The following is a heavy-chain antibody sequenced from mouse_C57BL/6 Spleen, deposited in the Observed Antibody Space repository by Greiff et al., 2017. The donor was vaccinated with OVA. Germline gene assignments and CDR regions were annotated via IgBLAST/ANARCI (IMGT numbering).Heavy chain of an antibody. CDR3: ARVTGTEAMDY. CDR2: INYDGSST. J-gene: IGHJ4*01. D-gene: IGHD4-1*01. Sequence: DVKLVESEGGLVQPGSSMKLSCTASGFTFSDYYMAWVRQVPEKGLEWVANINYDGSSTYYLDSLKSRFIISRDNAKNILYLQMSSLKSEDTATYYCARVTGTEAMDYWGQGTSVPFSS. CDR1: GFTFSDYY. V-gene: IGHV5-16*01.